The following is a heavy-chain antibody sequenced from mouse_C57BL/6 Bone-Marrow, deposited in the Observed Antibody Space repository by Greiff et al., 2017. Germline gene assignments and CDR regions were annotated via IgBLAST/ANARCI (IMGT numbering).Heavy chain of an antibody. CDR1: GFNIKDDY. CDR3: TRIAY. V-gene: IGHV14-4*01. CDR2: IDPENGDT. J-gene: IGHJ3*01. Sequence: EVKLVASGAELVRPGASVKLSCTASGFNIKDDYMHWVKQRPEPGLEWIGWIDPENGDTEYASKFQGKATITVDTSSNTAYLQLSSLTSEDTAVYYCTRIAYWGQGTLVTVSA.